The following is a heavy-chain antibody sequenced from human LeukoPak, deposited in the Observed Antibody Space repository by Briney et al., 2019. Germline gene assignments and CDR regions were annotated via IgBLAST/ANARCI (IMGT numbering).Heavy chain of an antibody. CDR2: IFGSGGSA. Sequence: PGGSLRLSCAASGFTFNSYAMYWVRQAPGKGLDWVSGIFGSGGSAHYADSVKGRFTISRDNSKNTVYLQMDSLRVEDTAVYYCGKTTTGYSSGRYPGWPVDYWGQGTLVTVSS. D-gene: IGHD3-22*01. V-gene: IGHV3-23*01. CDR1: GFTFNSYA. CDR3: GKTTTGYSSGRYPGWPVDY. J-gene: IGHJ4*02.